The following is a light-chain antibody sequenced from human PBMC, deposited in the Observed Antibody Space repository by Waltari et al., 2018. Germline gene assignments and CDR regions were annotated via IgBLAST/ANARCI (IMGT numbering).Light chain of an antibody. V-gene: IGKV3-11*01. CDR2: DAS. J-gene: IGKJ5*01. CDR3: QQRSHWPPIT. CDR1: QSVSDS. Sequence: EIVLTQSPATLSLSPGERATPSCRASQSVSDSLAWYQQKPGQAPRLLIFDASNRATGIPARFSGSGSGTDFTLTISSLEPEDFAVYYCQQRSHWPPITFGQGTRLEIK.